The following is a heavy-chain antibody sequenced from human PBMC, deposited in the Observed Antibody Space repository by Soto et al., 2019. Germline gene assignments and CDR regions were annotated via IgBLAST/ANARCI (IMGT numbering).Heavy chain of an antibody. V-gene: IGHV3-9*01. D-gene: IGHD6-19*01. CDR2: ISWNSGSI. Sequence: GGSLRLSCAASGFTFDDYAMHWVRQAPGKGLEWVSGISWNSGSIGYADSVKGRFTISRDNAKNSLYLQMNSLRAEDTALYYCAKDISGWYGPGDYWGQGTLVTVSS. CDR3: AKDISGWYGPGDY. CDR1: GFTFDDYA. J-gene: IGHJ4*02.